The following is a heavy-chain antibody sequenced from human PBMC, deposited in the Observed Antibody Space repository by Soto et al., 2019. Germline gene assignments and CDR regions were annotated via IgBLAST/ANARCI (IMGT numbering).Heavy chain of an antibody. V-gene: IGHV1-69*01. CDR3: ARVARGSCLDC. J-gene: IGHJ4*02. CDR1: GGTFSSYA. CDR2: IIPIFGTA. D-gene: IGHD1-26*01. Sequence: QVQLVQSGAEVKKPGSSVKVSCKASGGTFSSYAISWVRQAPGQGLEWMGGIIPIFGTANYAQKFRGRVTITAEESTSTAYMELSSLSPEDAAVYYCARVARGSCLDCWGQGTLVPVSS.